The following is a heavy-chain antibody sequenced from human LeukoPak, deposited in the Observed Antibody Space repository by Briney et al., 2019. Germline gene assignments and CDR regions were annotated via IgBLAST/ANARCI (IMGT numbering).Heavy chain of an antibody. V-gene: IGHV1-8*01. CDR3: ARTGGGYSSGTTYYFDY. CDR1: GYTLTSYD. Sequence: ASVKVSCKASGYTLTSYDINWVRQATGQGLEWMGWMNPNSGNTGYAQKFQGRVTMTRNTSISTAYMELSSLRSEDTAVYYCARTGGGYSSGTTYYFDYWGQGTLVTVSS. CDR2: MNPNSGNT. J-gene: IGHJ4*02. D-gene: IGHD6-19*01.